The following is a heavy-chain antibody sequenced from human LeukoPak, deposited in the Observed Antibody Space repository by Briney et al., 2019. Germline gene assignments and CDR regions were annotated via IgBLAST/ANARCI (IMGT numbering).Heavy chain of an antibody. CDR2: FDPEDGET. CDR1: GYTFINYY. J-gene: IGHJ4*02. V-gene: IGHV1-24*01. Sequence: ASVKVSCKASGYTFINYYIYWVRQAPGKGLEWMGGFDPEDGETIYAQKFQGRVTMTEDTSTDTAYMELSSLRSEDTAVYYCATDGVPGLWFGADYWGQGTLVTVSS. CDR3: ATDGVPGLWFGADY. D-gene: IGHD3-10*01.